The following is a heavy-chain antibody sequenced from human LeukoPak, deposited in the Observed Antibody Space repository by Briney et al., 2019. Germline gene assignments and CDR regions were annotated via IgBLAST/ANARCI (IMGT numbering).Heavy chain of an antibody. V-gene: IGHV3-69-1*01. D-gene: IGHD3-10*01. CDR1: RFNFSAYS. J-gene: IGHJ6*03. CDR2: ITSGDFV. CDR3: ARGGFNMVRGVIIPSNSYFYYMDI. Sequence: PGGSLRLSCAASRFNFSAYSMNWVRQAPGKGLEWVSSITSGDFVYFADALKGRFTISRDNAKSSLYLEMNSLRADDTAVYYCARGGFNMVRGVIIPSNSYFYYMDIWGKGTTVTVSS.